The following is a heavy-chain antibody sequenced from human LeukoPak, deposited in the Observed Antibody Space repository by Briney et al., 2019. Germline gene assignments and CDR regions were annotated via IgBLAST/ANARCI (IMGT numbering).Heavy chain of an antibody. Sequence: KASETLSLTCTVSGGSISSYYWSWSRQPPGKGLEWIGYIYYSGSTNYNPSLKSQVTISVDTSKNQFSLKLSSVTAADTAVYYCASTGYSSSWYYDAFDIWGQGTMVTVSS. J-gene: IGHJ3*02. D-gene: IGHD6-13*01. CDR1: GGSISSYY. V-gene: IGHV4-59*01. CDR3: ASTGYSSSWYYDAFDI. CDR2: IYYSGST.